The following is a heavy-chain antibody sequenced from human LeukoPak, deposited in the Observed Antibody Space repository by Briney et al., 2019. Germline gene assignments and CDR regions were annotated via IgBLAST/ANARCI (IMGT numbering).Heavy chain of an antibody. CDR1: GGSFRGYY. V-gene: IGHV4-34*01. D-gene: IGHD6-13*01. CDR3: ARAGNGYSSSWYVSHFDY. J-gene: IGHJ4*02. CDR2: INHSGST. Sequence: SETLSLTCAVYGGSFRGYYWSWLRQPPGKGLDWIGEINHSGSTNYKPSLKSRVTISVDTSKNPFSLKLSSVTAADTAVYYCARAGNGYSSSWYVSHFDYWGQGTLVTVSS.